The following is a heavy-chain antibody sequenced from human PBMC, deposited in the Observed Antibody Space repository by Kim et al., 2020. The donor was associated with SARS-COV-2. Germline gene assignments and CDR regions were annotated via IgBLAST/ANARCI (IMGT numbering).Heavy chain of an antibody. CDR3: AREGDGYTKPVDY. J-gene: IGHJ4*02. D-gene: IGHD5-12*01. Sequence: CNPALKSRVTISVDTSKNQFSLTLSSVTAADTAVYYCAREGDGYTKPVDYWGQGTLVTVSS. V-gene: IGHV4-59*01.